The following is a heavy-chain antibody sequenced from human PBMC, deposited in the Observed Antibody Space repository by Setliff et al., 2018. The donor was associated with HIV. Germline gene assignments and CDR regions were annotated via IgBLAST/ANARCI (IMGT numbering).Heavy chain of an antibody. D-gene: IGHD3-22*01. J-gene: IGHJ5*02. Sequence: SETLSLTCTVSGDSVNSGSYFWTWIRQPPGKGLEYIGTLYYNGRTQYNASLKSRVTISVDTSKNQFSLKLNSVTAADTAVYYCGRHHDSDRSGDPDWFDPWGQGILVTVSS. CDR2: LYYNGRT. CDR3: GRHHDSDRSGDPDWFDP. CDR1: GDSVNSGSYF. V-gene: IGHV4-39*01.